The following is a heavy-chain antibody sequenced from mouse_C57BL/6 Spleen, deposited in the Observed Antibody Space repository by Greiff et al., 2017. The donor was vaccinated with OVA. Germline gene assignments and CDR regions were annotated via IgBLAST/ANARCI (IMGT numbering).Heavy chain of an antibody. V-gene: IGHV1-80*01. Sequence: QVQLQQSGAELVKPGASVKISCKASGYAFSSYWMNWVKQRPGKGLEWIGQIYPGDGDTNYNGKFKGKATLTADKSSSTAYMQLSSLTSEDSAVYFCARWETAQGRGYFDYWGQGTTLTVSS. CDR3: ARWETAQGRGYFDY. J-gene: IGHJ2*01. CDR2: IYPGDGDT. CDR1: GYAFSSYW. D-gene: IGHD3-2*02.